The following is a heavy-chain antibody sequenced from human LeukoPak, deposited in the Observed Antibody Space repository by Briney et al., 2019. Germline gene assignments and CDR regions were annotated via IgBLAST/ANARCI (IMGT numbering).Heavy chain of an antibody. Sequence: PSETLSLTCAVSGVSISSGGYSWSWIRQPPGKGLEWIGYIYHSGSTYYNPSLKSRVTISVDRSKNQFSLKLSSVTAADTAVYYCARAPDGGKMGFDYRGQGTLVTVSS. CDR3: ARAPDGGKMGFDY. V-gene: IGHV4-30-2*01. CDR1: GVSISSGGYS. J-gene: IGHJ4*02. D-gene: IGHD4-23*01. CDR2: IYHSGST.